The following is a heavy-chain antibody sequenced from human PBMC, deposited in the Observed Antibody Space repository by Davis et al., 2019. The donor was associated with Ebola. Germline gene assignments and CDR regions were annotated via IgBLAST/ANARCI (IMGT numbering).Heavy chain of an antibody. V-gene: IGHV5-51*01. CDR1: GYSFSNFW. CDR2: IYPRDSDI. D-gene: IGHD6-13*01. CDR3: ARQEALYGSIDN. J-gene: IGHJ4*02. Sequence: GESLKISCKGSGYSFSNFWIARVCQLPGKGLEWMGIIYPRDSDIRYRPSFEGQVTISVDRSISTAYLQWSSLKASDSAMYYCARQEALYGSIDNWGQGTLVTVSS.